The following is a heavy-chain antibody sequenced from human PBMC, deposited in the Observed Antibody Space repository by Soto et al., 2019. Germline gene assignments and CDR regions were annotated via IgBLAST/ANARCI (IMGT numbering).Heavy chain of an antibody. D-gene: IGHD3-10*01. J-gene: IGHJ4*02. CDR3: AKGRRNTF. Sequence: QVQLLQSGAEVKKPGASVKISCKASGYTFSFDYLSCVRRAPGQGLQWMGKINPDGGATTYAQSFQGRVSITSDASTSKVYMELSRLTSDDTAVYYCAKGRRNTFWGQGTLVSVSS. CDR2: INPDGGAT. V-gene: IGHV1-46*01. CDR1: GYTFSFDY.